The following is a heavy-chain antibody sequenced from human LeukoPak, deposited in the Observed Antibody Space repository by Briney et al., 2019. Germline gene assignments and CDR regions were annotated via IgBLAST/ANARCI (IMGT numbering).Heavy chain of an antibody. CDR1: GFTFSSYG. CDR3: AKDIGGDYGDPGSWYYYYGMDV. V-gene: IGHV3-30*18. J-gene: IGHJ6*02. CDR2: ISYDGSNK. Sequence: PGGSLRLSCAASGFTFSSYGMHWVRQAPGKGLEWVAVISYDGSNKYYADSVKGRFTISRDNSKNTLYLQMNSLRAEDTAVYYCAKDIGGDYGDPGSWYYYYGMDVWGQGTTVTVSS. D-gene: IGHD4-17*01.